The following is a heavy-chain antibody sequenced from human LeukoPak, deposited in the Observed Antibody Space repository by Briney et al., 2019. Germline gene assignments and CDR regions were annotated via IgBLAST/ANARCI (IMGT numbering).Heavy chain of an antibody. CDR1: GYTFTSYG. CDR2: ISAYNGNT. J-gene: IGHJ6*02. D-gene: IGHD2-21*02. Sequence: GASVKVSCKASGYTFTSYGISWVRQAPGQGLEWMGWISAYNGNTNYAQKLQGRVTMTTDTSTSTAYMELRSLRSDDTAVYYCARVWVTATLIYYYYGMDVWGQGTTVTVSS. V-gene: IGHV1-18*01. CDR3: ARVWVTATLIYYYYGMDV.